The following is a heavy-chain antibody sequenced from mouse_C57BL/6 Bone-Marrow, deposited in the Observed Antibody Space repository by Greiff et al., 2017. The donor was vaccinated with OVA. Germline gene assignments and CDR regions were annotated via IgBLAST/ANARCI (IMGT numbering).Heavy chain of an antibody. J-gene: IGHJ1*03. Sequence: EVQRVESGGDLAKPGGSLKLSCAASGFTFSSYGMSWVRQTPDKRLEWVATISSGGSYTYYPDSVKGRFTISRDNATNTLYLQMSSLKSEDTAMYYCARIFSYWDYDVWGTGTAVTVSA. CDR3: ARIFSYWDYDV. CDR2: ISSGGSYT. CDR1: GFTFSSYG. V-gene: IGHV5-6*01.